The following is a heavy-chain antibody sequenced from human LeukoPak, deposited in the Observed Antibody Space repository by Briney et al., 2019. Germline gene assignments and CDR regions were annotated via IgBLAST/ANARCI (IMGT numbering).Heavy chain of an antibody. Sequence: KPSATLSLTCAVYGGSFSGYYWSWIRQPPGKGLEWIGEINHSGSTNYNPSLKSRVTISVDTSKNQFSLKLSSVTAADTAVYYCARVHYYDSSGYLDYWGQGTLVTVSS. D-gene: IGHD3-22*01. CDR1: GGSFSGYY. CDR2: INHSGST. V-gene: IGHV4-34*01. J-gene: IGHJ4*02. CDR3: ARVHYYDSSGYLDY.